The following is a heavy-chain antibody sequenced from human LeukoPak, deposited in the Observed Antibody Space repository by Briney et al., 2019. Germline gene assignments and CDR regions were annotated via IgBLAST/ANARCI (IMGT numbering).Heavy chain of an antibody. CDR1: GGSFSGYY. CDR3: AAKRITIFRVAINYFDY. D-gene: IGHD3-3*01. Sequence: SETLSLTCAVYGGSFSGYYWSWIRQPPGEGLEWIGEINHSGSTNYNPSLKSRVTISVDTSKNQFSLKLSSVTAADTAVYYCAAKRITIFRVAINYFDYWGQGTLVTVSS. CDR2: INHSGST. J-gene: IGHJ4*02. V-gene: IGHV4-34*01.